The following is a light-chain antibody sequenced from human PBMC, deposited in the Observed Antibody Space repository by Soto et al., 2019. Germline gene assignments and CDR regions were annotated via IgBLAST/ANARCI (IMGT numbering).Light chain of an antibody. CDR3: QQYYNWPPYT. CDR2: SAF. V-gene: IGKV3-15*01. CDR1: QSVDTN. Sequence: EVVMTQSPATLSVSPGDRATLSCRASQSVDTNVAWYQQKPGQAPRHLVHSAFTRATGIPARSTGIGSGTAFTLTISGLQCDDFAVYYCQQYYNWPPYTFGQGTKLQIK. J-gene: IGKJ2*01.